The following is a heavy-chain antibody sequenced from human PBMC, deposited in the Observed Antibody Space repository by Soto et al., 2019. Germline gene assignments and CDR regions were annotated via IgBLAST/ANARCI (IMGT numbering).Heavy chain of an antibody. D-gene: IGHD2-21*01. J-gene: IGHJ6*02. CDR2: ISSSSSYI. CDR1: GFTFSSYS. Sequence: GGSLRLSCAASGFTFSSYSMNWVRQAPGKGLEWVSSISSSSSYIYYADSVKGRFTISRDNAKNSLYLQMNSLRAEDTAVYYCARDLVLLPISPSYDGMAVWGQGTTVTVSS. V-gene: IGHV3-21*01. CDR3: ARDLVLLPISPSYDGMAV.